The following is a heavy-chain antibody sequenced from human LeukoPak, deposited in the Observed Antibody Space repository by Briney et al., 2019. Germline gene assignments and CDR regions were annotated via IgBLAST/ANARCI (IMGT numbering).Heavy chain of an antibody. D-gene: IGHD2-21*02. CDR1: GFTVSSHY. CDR2: IYSGGTT. Sequence: RSGGSLRLSCAASGFTVSSHYMSWVRQAPGKGLEWVSVIYSGGTTYYADSVKGRFTISRDNSKNTLYLQMNSLRAEDTAVYYCARDSENCGGDCLDYWGQGTLVTVSS. CDR3: ARDSENCGGDCLDY. J-gene: IGHJ4*02. V-gene: IGHV3-53*01.